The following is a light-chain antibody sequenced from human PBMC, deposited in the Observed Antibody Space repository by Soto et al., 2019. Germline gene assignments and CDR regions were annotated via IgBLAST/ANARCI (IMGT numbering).Light chain of an antibody. CDR1: QSISTY. CDR2: AAS. V-gene: IGKV1-39*01. J-gene: IGKJ2*01. CDR3: QQTYTTPYT. Sequence: DIQMTQSPSSLSASLGDRVTITCRATQSISTYLNWYQQKPGKAPNLLIYAASSLQSGVPSRFSGSGSGTYCALTISTLQPEDSATYYCQQTYTTPYTFGQGTKLEIK.